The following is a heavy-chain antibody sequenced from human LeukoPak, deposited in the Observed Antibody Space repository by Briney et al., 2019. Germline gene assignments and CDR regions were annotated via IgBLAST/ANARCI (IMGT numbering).Heavy chain of an antibody. CDR2: INHSGST. CDR1: GFTFSYFG. CDR3: ARLPRRNWSLSYYYYYMDV. V-gene: IGHV4-34*01. J-gene: IGHJ6*03. D-gene: IGHD1-1*01. Sequence: GSLRLSCAASGFTFSYFGMHWVRQPPGKGLEWIGEINHSGSTNYNPSLKSRVTISVDTSKNQFSLKLSSVTAADTAVYYCARLPRRNWSLSYYYYYMDVWGKGTTVTISS.